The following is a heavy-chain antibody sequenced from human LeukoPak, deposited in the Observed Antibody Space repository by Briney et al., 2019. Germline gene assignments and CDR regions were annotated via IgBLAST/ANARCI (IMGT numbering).Heavy chain of an antibody. J-gene: IGHJ4*02. CDR1: GFTFSSYW. CDR2: IYHSGST. CDR3: ARGRSGSSHFDY. V-gene: IGHV4-4*02. Sequence: GSLRLSCAASGFTFSSYWMHWVRQPPGKGLEWVGEIYHSGSTNYNPSLNSRVTMSVDKYKTQFSLTLTSVTAAATAVYYCARGRSGSSHFDYWGQGTLVTVSS. D-gene: IGHD1-26*01.